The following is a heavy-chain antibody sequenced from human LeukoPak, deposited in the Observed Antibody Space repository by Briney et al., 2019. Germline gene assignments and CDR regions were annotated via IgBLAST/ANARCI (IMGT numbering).Heavy chain of an antibody. D-gene: IGHD2-15*01. CDR2: INHSGST. CDR3: ARAVIVVAAATQRNWFDP. Sequence: SETLSLTCAVYGGSFSGYYWSWIRQPPGKGLEWIGEINHSGSTNYNPSLKSRVTISVDTSKNQFSLKLSSVTAADTAIYYCARAVIVVAAATQRNWFDPWGQGTLVTVSS. CDR1: GGSFSGYY. V-gene: IGHV4-34*01. J-gene: IGHJ5*02.